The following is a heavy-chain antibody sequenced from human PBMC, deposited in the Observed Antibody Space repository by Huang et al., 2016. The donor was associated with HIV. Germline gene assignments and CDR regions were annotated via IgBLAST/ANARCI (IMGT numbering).Heavy chain of an antibody. V-gene: IGHV1-69*13. J-gene: IGHJ4*02. CDR2: IMHMFGTP. CDR3: ARGQLGSYGDYDVLY. CDR1: GGTFSKYA. Sequence: QVQLVQSGAEVKTPGSSVKVSCKASGGTFSKYAIRWVRQDPGQGLEWMGGIMHMFGTPNYALNVQGRVTLTADESTSTTYVEVSSLRSEDTALYYCARGQLGSYGDYDVLYWGQGTLVTVSS. D-gene: IGHD4-17*01.